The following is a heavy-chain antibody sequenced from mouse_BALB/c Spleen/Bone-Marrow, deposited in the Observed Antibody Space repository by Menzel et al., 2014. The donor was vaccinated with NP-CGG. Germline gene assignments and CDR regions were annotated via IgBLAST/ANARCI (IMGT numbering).Heavy chain of an antibody. J-gene: IGHJ2*01. CDR1: GYSFTGYL. CDR3: GRVYFYASSYFDY. Sequence: VHVKQSGPELVKPGASVKISCKASGYSFTGYLMNWVKQSHGKSLEWIGRINPYNGGTFYNQKFKDKATLTVDKSSSTAHMERLSLTSEDSAVYYCGRVYFYASSYFDYWGQGTTLTVSS. CDR2: INPYNGGT. V-gene: IGHV1-37*01. D-gene: IGHD1-1*01.